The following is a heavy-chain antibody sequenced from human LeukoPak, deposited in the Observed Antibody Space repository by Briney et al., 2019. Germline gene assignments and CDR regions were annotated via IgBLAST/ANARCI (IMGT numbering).Heavy chain of an antibody. D-gene: IGHD3-10*01. V-gene: IGHV3-23*01. J-gene: IGHJ4*02. CDR1: GFTFSTYV. CDR3: AKIAAFGEWGPNYFDY. CDR2: ISGSGGST. Sequence: GSLRLSCAASGFTFSTYVMTWVRQAPGKGLEWVSTISGSGGSTYYADSVKGRFTISRDNSKNTLFLQMNSLRAEDTAVYYCAKIAAFGEWGPNYFDYWGQGTLVTVSS.